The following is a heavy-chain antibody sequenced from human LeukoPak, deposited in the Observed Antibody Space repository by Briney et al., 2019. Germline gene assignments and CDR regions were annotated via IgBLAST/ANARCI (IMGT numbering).Heavy chain of an antibody. CDR3: ARGRDVVVVPAADFDY. V-gene: IGHV6-1*01. CDR1: GDSVSRNNIA. CDR2: TYYKSPWYY. D-gene: IGHD2-2*01. J-gene: IGHJ4*02. Sequence: SQTLSLTCAISGDSVSRNNIAWNWIRQSPSRGLEWLGRTYYKSPWYYDYAPSVRSRITINPDTSKNQFSLQLNSVSPEDTAVYYCARGRDVVVVPAADFDYWGQGILVTVSS.